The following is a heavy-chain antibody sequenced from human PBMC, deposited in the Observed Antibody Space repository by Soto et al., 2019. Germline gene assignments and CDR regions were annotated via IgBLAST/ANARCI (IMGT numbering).Heavy chain of an antibody. CDR1: GFTFNTYG. Sequence: QVHLVESGGAVVQPGKSLRLSCAASGFTFNTYGMYWVRQAPGKGLEWVAAISYDGSNKYHADSVKGRFTISRDNSKKTLYLQMNSLRVEDTAVYYCAKDIVRYTYGACDYWGQGALVTVSS. V-gene: IGHV3-30*18. D-gene: IGHD5-18*01. CDR2: ISYDGSNK. CDR3: AKDIVRYTYGACDY. J-gene: IGHJ4*02.